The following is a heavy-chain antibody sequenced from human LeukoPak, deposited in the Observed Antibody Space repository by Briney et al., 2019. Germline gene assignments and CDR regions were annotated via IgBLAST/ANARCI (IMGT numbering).Heavy chain of an antibody. CDR1: GGSISSGGYY. CDR2: IYHSGST. Sequence: SETLSLTCTVSGGSISSGGYYWSWIRQPPGKGLEWIGYIYHSGSTYYNPSLKSRVTISVDRSKNQFSLKLSSVTAADTAVYYCASRYRWELPMYYFDYWGQGTLVTVSS. D-gene: IGHD1-26*01. J-gene: IGHJ4*02. CDR3: ASRYRWELPMYYFDY. V-gene: IGHV4-30-2*01.